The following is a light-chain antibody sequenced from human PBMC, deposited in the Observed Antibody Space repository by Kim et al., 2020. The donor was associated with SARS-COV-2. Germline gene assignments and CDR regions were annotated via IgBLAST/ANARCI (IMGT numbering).Light chain of an antibody. V-gene: IGLV3-1*01. CDR1: KLGDKY. J-gene: IGLJ1*01. CDR2: QDT. Sequence: VSVSPGKTASITCSGDKLGDKYACWYQQKPGQSPVLVIYQDTKRPSGIPERFSGSNSGNTATLTISGTQAMDEADYYWQAWDSSTVFGTGTKVTVL. CDR3: QAWDSSTV.